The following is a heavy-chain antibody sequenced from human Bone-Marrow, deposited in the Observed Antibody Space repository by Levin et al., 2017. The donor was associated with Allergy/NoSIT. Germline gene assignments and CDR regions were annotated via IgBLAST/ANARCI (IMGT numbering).Heavy chain of an antibody. CDR2: INTNTGNP. D-gene: IGHD6-19*01. Sequence: GESLKISCKASGYTFTSYAMNWVRQAPGQGLEWMGWINTNTGNPTYAQGFTGRFVFSLDTSVSTAYLQISSLKAEDTAVYYCARERDSSGWYRPQINRVYAFDIWGQGTMVTVSS. V-gene: IGHV7-4-1*02. CDR3: ARERDSSGWYRPQINRVYAFDI. CDR1: GYTFTSYA. J-gene: IGHJ3*02.